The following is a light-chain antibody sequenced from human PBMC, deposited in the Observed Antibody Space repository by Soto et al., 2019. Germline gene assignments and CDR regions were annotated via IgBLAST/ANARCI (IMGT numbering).Light chain of an antibody. V-gene: IGLV2-14*01. CDR1: SSDVGGYNY. Sequence: QSVLTQPASVSGSPGQSITISCTGTSSDVGGYNYVSWYQRHPGKAPKLMIYDVSNRPSGVSNRYSGSKSGNTASLTISGLPAEDEADYYCSSYSSTLSVVFGGGTKLTVL. CDR2: DVS. CDR3: SSYSSTLSVV. J-gene: IGLJ2*01.